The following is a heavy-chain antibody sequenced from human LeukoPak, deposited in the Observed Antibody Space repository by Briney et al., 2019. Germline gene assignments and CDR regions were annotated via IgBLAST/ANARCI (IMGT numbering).Heavy chain of an antibody. CDR1: GFTFSSYS. J-gene: IGHJ6*02. D-gene: IGHD6-19*01. Sequence: GGSLRLSCAASGFTFSSYSMNWVRQAPGKGLEWVSYISSSSSTIYYADSVKGRFTISRDNAKNSLYLQMNSLRVEDTAVYYCARGEQWLTPSPHGMDVWGQGTTVTVSS. CDR2: ISSSSSTI. V-gene: IGHV3-48*01. CDR3: ARGEQWLTPSPHGMDV.